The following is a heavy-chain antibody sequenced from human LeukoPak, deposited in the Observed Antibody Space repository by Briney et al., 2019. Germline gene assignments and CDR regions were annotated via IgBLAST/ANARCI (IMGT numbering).Heavy chain of an antibody. Sequence: SVKVSCKASGGTFSSYAISWVRQAPGQGLEWMGRIIPILGIANYAQKFQGRVTITADKSTSTAYMELSSLRSEDTAVYYCARDFYDSSGYWTGSYDYWGQGTLVTVSS. J-gene: IGHJ4*02. D-gene: IGHD3-22*01. CDR1: GGTFSSYA. V-gene: IGHV1-69*04. CDR2: IIPILGIA. CDR3: ARDFYDSSGYWTGSYDY.